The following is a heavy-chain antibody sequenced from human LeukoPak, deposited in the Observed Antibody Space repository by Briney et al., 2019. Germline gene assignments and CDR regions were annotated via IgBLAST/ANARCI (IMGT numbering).Heavy chain of an antibody. D-gene: IGHD2-21*02. CDR1: GNSFTSYW. Sequence: GESLKISCKGSGNSFTSYWIGWVRQMPGKGLEWMGIIYPGDSDTRYSPSFQGQVTISADKSISTAYLQWSSLKASDTAMYYCARRQVVVTATTQYYFDYWGQGTLVTVSS. CDR3: ARRQVVVTATTQYYFDY. V-gene: IGHV5-51*01. J-gene: IGHJ4*02. CDR2: IYPGDSDT.